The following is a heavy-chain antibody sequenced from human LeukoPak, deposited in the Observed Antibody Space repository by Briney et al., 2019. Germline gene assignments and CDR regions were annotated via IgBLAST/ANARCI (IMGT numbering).Heavy chain of an antibody. CDR1: GGSFSGYY. CDR3: ARVVVVAAMSYYYYYYMDV. J-gene: IGHJ6*03. CDR2: INHSGST. Sequence: SETLSLTCAVYGGSFSGYYWSWIRQPPGKGLEWIGEINHSGSTNYNPSLKSRVTISVDTSKNQFSLKLSSVTAADTAVYYCARVVVVAAMSYYYYYYMDVWGKGTTVTVSS. V-gene: IGHV4-34*01. D-gene: IGHD2-15*01.